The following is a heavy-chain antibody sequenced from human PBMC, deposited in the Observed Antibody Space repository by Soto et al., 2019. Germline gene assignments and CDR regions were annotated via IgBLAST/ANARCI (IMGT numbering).Heavy chain of an antibody. J-gene: IGHJ4*02. CDR1: GYTFTGYY. CDR2: INPNSGGT. V-gene: IGHV1-2*02. CDR3: ARSWGGIQPFDY. D-gene: IGHD5-18*01. Sequence: ASVKISCKASGYTFTGYYMHWVRQAPGQGPEWMGWINPNSGGTNYAQKFQGRVTMTRDTYISKAYMELSRLRSDDTAVYYCARSWGGIQPFDYWGQGTTVTSPQ.